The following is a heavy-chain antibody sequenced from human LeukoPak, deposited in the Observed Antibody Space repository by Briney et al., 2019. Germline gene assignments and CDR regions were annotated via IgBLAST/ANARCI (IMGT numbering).Heavy chain of an antibody. CDR3: ARDQAGAVAGPPLDY. J-gene: IGHJ4*02. CDR1: GYTFTNYG. Sequence: ASVTVSCKTSGYTFTNYGISWVRQAPGQGLEWLAWINAHNGNTKYAQKLQGRVIMTTDTSTGTAYMELGSLRSADTAVYYCARDQAGAVAGPPLDYRGQGTLVTVSS. D-gene: IGHD6-19*01. CDR2: INAHNGNT. V-gene: IGHV1-18*01.